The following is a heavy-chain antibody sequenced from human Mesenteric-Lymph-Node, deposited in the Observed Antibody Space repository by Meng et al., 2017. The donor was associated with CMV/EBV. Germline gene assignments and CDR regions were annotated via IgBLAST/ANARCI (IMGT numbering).Heavy chain of an antibody. CDR3: AKDRYSYGEMPDY. CDR2: IIPIFGTA. D-gene: IGHD5-18*01. CDR1: GGTFSSYA. J-gene: IGHJ4*02. V-gene: IGHV1-69*05. Sequence: SVKVSCKASGGTFSSYAISWVRQAPGQGLEWMGGIIPIFGTANYAQKFQGRVTITTDESTSTAYMELSSLRAEDTALYYCAKDRYSYGEMPDYWGQGTLVTVSS.